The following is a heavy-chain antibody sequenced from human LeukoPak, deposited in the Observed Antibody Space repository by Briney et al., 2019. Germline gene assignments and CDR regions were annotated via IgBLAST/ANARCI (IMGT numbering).Heavy chain of an antibody. Sequence: ASVKVSCKASVYTFTANHMHWVRQAPGQGLEWMGWINPNSWGKNYAHKVQGRVIMTRDPSISTAYMELSRLGSDDTAVYYCARGGSTDSIHSCGGNCYFLDYWGQGTLVTVSS. CDR1: VYTFTANH. CDR3: ARGGSTDSIHSCGGNCYFLDY. J-gene: IGHJ4*02. CDR2: INPNSWGK. V-gene: IGHV1-2*07. D-gene: IGHD2-21*02.